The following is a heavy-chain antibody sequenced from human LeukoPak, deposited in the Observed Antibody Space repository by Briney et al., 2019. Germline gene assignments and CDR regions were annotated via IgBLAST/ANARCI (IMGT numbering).Heavy chain of an antibody. CDR1: GGSISSYY. CDR2: IYYSGST. J-gene: IGHJ6*03. V-gene: IGHV4-59*01. CDR3: ARETSQKGAHYMDV. Sequence: SETLSLTCTISGGSISSYYWSWIRQPPGKGLEWIGYIYYSGSTSYKPSLKSRVTISVDTSKNQFPLKLRSVTAADTAVYYCARETSQKGAHYMDVWGKGTTVTISS. D-gene: IGHD3-16*01.